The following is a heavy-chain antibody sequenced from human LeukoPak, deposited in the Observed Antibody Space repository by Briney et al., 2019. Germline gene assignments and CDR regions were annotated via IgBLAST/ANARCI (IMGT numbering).Heavy chain of an antibody. V-gene: IGHV3-23*01. D-gene: IGHD2/OR15-2a*01. CDR3: VNTGNSRGAY. J-gene: IGHJ4*02. CDR1: GFTFSSYA. CDR2: INSGGST. Sequence: GGSLRPSCAASGFTFSSYAMSWVRQAPGKGLEWVSGINSGGSTNYADSVKGRFTISRDNSKNTLYLQMNSLRAEDTAVYYCVNTGNSRGAYWGQGTLVTVSS.